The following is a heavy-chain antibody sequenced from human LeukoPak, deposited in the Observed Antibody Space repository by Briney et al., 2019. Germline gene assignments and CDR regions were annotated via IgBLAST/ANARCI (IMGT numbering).Heavy chain of an antibody. Sequence: ASVKVSCKASGYTFTGYYVHWVRQAPGQGLEWMGWINPNSGGTNYAQKFQGRVPMTRDTSISTAYMELSRLRSDDTAVYYCARGPPLRFLEWLLWDWGQGTLVTVSS. CDR3: ARGPPLRFLEWLLWD. CDR2: INPNSGGT. CDR1: GYTFTGYY. J-gene: IGHJ4*02. V-gene: IGHV1-2*02. D-gene: IGHD3-3*01.